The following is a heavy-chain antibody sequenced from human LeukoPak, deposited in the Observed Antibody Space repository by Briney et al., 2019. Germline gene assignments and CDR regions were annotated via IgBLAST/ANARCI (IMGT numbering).Heavy chain of an antibody. V-gene: IGHV3-23*01. J-gene: IGHJ6*03. CDR3: AKHGGLTYYYYYMDV. Sequence: GGSLRLSCAASGFTFNRNAISWVRQAPGKGLEWVSAISGSGGSTYYADSVKGRFTISRDNSKNTLYLQMNSLRAEDTAVYYCAKHGGLTYYYYYMDVWGKGTTVTVSS. CDR1: GFTFNRNA. CDR2: ISGSGGST.